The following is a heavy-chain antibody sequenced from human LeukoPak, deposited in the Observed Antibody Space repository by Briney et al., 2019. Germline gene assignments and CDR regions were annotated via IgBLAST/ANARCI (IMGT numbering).Heavy chain of an antibody. V-gene: IGHV3-21*01. Sequence: GGSLRLSCAASGFTFSTYSMNWVRQAPGKGLEWVSFISSSSSYIYYADSVKGRFTISRDNAKNSLYLQMNSLRAEDTAVYYCARDSRTYSYYYYGMDVWGQGTTVTVSS. J-gene: IGHJ6*02. CDR3: ARDSRTYSYYYYGMDV. CDR1: GFTFSTYS. CDR2: ISSSSSYI. D-gene: IGHD4-11*01.